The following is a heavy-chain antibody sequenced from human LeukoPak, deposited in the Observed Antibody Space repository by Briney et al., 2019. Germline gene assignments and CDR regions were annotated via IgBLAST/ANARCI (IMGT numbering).Heavy chain of an antibody. J-gene: IGHJ4*02. Sequence: GGSLRLSCAASGFTFSNAWMSWVRQAPGKGLEWVGRINGGGTTDYAAPAKDRFTISRDDSKNTLYLQMNSLKTEDTVVYYCTTEPLGYCSSSTCYDYFDCWGQGTQVTVSS. CDR2: INGGGTT. V-gene: IGHV3-15*01. CDR1: GFTFSNAW. CDR3: TTEPLGYCSSSTCYDYFDC. D-gene: IGHD2-2*01.